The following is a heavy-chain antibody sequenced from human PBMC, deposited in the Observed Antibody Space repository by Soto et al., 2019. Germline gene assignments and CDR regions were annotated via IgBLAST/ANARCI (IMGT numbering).Heavy chain of an antibody. V-gene: IGHV2-5*01. CDR2: IYWYDDK. D-gene: IGHD2-15*01. Sequence: QITLKESGPTLVKPTQTLTLTCTFSGFSLSTSGAGMGWIRQPPGKALEWLALIYWYDDKRYSPSLKSRLTITKDTPKNQVVLTMTNMDPVDTATYYCARANEGDCSGGSCYSVEYFQHWGQGTLVTVSS. CDR3: ARANEGDCSGGSCYSVEYFQH. CDR1: GFSLSTSGAG. J-gene: IGHJ1*01.